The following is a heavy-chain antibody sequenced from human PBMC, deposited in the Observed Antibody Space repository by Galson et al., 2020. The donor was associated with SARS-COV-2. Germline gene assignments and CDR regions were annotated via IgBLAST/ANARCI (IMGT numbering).Heavy chain of an antibody. D-gene: IGHD4-17*01. CDR3: ATHPPLYYGANTPGDY. CDR2: ISSDGTNK. J-gene: IGHJ4*02. CDR1: GFAFSTYA. V-gene: IGHV3-30*04. Sequence: GGSLRLSCAASGFAFSTYAMHWVRQAPGKGLEWVAVISSDGTNKYYADSVQGRFTISSDNSKNTLFLQMNSLRREDTAVYYCATHPPLYYGANTPGDYWGQGTLVTVSS.